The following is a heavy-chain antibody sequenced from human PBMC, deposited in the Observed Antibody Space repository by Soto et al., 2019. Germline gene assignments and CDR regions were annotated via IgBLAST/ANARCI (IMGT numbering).Heavy chain of an antibody. J-gene: IGHJ4*02. D-gene: IGHD6-6*01. V-gene: IGHV4-59*01. CDR3: ARRVATSQIGYYFDY. CDR2: IYYSGST. Sequence: SETLSLTCTVSGGSISSCYWSWIRHPPGKGLEWIGYIYYSGSTNYNPSLKSRVTTSVDTSKNQFSLKLSSVTAADTAVYYCARRVATSQIGYYFDYCGQGTRGTVS. CDR1: GGSISSCY.